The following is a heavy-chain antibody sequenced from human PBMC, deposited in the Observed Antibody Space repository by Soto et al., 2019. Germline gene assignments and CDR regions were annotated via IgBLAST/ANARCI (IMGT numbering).Heavy chain of an antibody. CDR3: ARVTGMVGRTDNWFDP. D-gene: IGHD3-3*01. V-gene: IGHV4-34*01. Sequence: QVQLQQWGAGLLKPSETLSLTCAVYGGSFSGYYWSWIRQPPGKGLEWIGEINHSGSTNYNPSLKSRVTTSVDTSKNQFSLKLSSVTAADTAVYYCARVTGMVGRTDNWFDPWGQGTLVTVSS. CDR2: INHSGST. J-gene: IGHJ5*02. CDR1: GGSFSGYY.